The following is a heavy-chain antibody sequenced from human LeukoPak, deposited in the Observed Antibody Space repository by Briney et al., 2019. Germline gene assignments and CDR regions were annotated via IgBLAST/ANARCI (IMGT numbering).Heavy chain of an antibody. V-gene: IGHV1-69*13. CDR2: IIPIFGTA. Sequence: SVKVSCKASGGTFSSYAISWVRQAPGQGLEWMGGIIPIFGTANYAQKFQGRVTITADESTSTAYMELSSLRSEDTAVYYCARGLGDYVWGVYYGMDVWGQGTTVTVSS. CDR1: GGTFSSYA. D-gene: IGHD3-16*01. J-gene: IGHJ6*02. CDR3: ARGLGDYVWGVYYGMDV.